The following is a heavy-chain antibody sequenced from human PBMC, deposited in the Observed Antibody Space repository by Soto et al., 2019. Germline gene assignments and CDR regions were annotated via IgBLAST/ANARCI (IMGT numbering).Heavy chain of an antibody. D-gene: IGHD3-16*01. J-gene: IGHJ6*02. CDR3: AMVDVYVTPSPQDV. Sequence: ASVKVSCKTSGYTFTSYEVNWARQAPGQGLEWMGWINTYNGNTNYAQNLQGRVTLTTDTSTSTAYMELTSLRSNDTAIYYCAMVDVYVTPSPQDVWGQGTTVTVSS. V-gene: IGHV1-18*01. CDR2: INTYNGNT. CDR1: GYTFTSYE.